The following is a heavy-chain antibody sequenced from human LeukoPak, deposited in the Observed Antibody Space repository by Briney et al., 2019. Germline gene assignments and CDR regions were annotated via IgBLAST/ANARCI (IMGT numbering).Heavy chain of an antibody. CDR1: GYTFTSYD. J-gene: IGHJ4*02. CDR3: ARTDFWSGYPIDY. CDR2: MNPNSGNT. D-gene: IGHD3-3*01. Sequence: GASVKVSCKASGYTFTSYDINWVRQATGQGLEWMGWMNPNSGNTGYAQKFQGRVTMTRNTSISTAYMELSSLRSEDTAVYYCARTDFWSGYPIDYWGQGTLVTVSS. V-gene: IGHV1-8*01.